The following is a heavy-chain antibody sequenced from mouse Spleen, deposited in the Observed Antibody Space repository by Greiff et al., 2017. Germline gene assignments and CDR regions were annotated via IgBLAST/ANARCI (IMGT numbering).Heavy chain of an antibody. CDR2: ISNLAYSI. CDR1: GFTFSDYG. CDR3: ARDGGYWYFDV. J-gene: IGHJ1*01. Sequence: EVQGVESGGGLVQPGGSRKLSCAASGFTFSDYGMAWVRQATGKGPEWVAFISNLAYSIYYADTVTGRVTISRANAKNTLYLEMNSLRSEDTAMYYCARDGGYWYFDVWGAGTTVTGSS. V-gene: IGHV5-15*02.